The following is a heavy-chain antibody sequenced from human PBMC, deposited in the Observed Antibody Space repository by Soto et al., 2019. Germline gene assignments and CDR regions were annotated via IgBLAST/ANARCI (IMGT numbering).Heavy chain of an antibody. D-gene: IGHD2-2*01. CDR2: ISAYNGNT. CDR3: ARDQSLRYQLLQHYYYYGMDV. J-gene: IGHJ6*02. Sequence: RLELVGWISAYNGNTNYAQKLQGRVTMTTDTSTSTAYMELRSLRSDDTAVYYCARDQSLRYQLLQHYYYYGMDVWGQGTTVTVSS. V-gene: IGHV1-18*01.